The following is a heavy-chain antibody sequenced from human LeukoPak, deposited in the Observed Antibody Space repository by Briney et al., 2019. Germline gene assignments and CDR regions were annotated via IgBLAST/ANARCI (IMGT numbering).Heavy chain of an antibody. J-gene: IGHJ5*02. Sequence: ASVKVSCKASGYTFTDYYMHWVRQAPGKGLEWMGGFDPEDGETIYAQKFQGRVTMTEDTSTDTAYMELSSLRSEDTAVYYCATKIVGASRGYNWFDPWGQGTLVTVSS. D-gene: IGHD1-26*01. CDR3: ATKIVGASRGYNWFDP. CDR1: GYTFTDYY. CDR2: FDPEDGET. V-gene: IGHV1-24*01.